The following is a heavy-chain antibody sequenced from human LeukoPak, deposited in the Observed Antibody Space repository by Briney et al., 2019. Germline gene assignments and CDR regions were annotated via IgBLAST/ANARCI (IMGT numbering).Heavy chain of an antibody. CDR3: VRVGAGQLVTYYFDY. J-gene: IGHJ4*02. CDR1: GFTFSDYY. D-gene: IGHD6-6*01. Sequence: GGSLRLSCAASGFTFSDYYMSWIRQAPGKGLEWVSYISSSGSTIYYADSVKGRFTISRDNAKNSLYLQMNSLRAEDTAVYYCVRVGAGQLVTYYFDYWGQGTLVTVSS. V-gene: IGHV3-11*04. CDR2: ISSSGSTI.